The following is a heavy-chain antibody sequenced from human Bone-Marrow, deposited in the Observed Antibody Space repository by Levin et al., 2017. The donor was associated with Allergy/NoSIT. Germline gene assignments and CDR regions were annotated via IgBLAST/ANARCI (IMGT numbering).Heavy chain of an antibody. CDR1: CGSISTSY. CDR2: IYSGRT. J-gene: IGHJ4*02. D-gene: IGHD3-3*01. CDR3: ARVLEGTLDY. Sequence: SQTLSLTCAVSCGSISTSYCTWIRQPPGKGLEWIGYIYSGRTNYNPSLKSRVSISVDPSQNQFSLKLSSVTAADTAVYYCARVLEGTLDYWGQGTLVTVSS. V-gene: IGHV4-59*01.